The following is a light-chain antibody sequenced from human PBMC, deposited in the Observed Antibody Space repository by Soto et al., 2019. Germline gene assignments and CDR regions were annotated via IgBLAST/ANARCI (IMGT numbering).Light chain of an antibody. J-gene: IGLJ1*01. Sequence: QSALTQPASVSGSPGQSITVSCTGTSSDVGGYNYVSWYQQHPGKAPKLMIYEVSNRPSGVSNRFSGSKSGNTASLTISGLQAEDEADYFCSSYTSSHTYVFGSGTKVTFL. CDR1: SSDVGGYNY. CDR3: SSYTSSHTYV. CDR2: EVS. V-gene: IGLV2-14*01.